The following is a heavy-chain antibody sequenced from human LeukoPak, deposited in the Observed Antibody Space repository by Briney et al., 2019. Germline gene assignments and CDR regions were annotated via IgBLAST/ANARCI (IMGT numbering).Heavy chain of an antibody. V-gene: IGHV4-4*07. J-gene: IGHJ4*02. CDR2: ISISDGT. D-gene: IGHD6-19*01. CDR3: ARLRRDNSGWYADDS. Sequence: PSETLSLTCTVSGGSISTHYWSWIQQPAGKGLEWVGRISISDGTNYSPALKSRVIMSVDTSKLQFSLKLTSVTAADTAVYYCARLRRDNSGWYADDSWGQGTLVTVSS. CDR1: GGSISTHY.